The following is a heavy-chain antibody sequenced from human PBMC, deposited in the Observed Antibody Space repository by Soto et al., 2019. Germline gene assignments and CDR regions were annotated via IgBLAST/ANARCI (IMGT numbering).Heavy chain of an antibody. CDR1: GFSVSTNY. J-gene: IGHJ4*02. Sequence: GGSLRLSCAASGFSVSTNYMSWVRQAPGKGLEWVSVIYSGGSTYYADSVRGRFTISRDSSKNTLFLQMNSLRAEDTAMYYCARVYYSSAWDGGYFDYWGQGTLVTVSS. V-gene: IGHV3-53*01. CDR3: ARVYYSSAWDGGYFDY. CDR2: IYSGGST. D-gene: IGHD6-19*01.